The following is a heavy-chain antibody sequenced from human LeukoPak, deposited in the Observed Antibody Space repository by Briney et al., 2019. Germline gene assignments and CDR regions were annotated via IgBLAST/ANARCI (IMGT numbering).Heavy chain of an antibody. D-gene: IGHD3-3*01. CDR2: ISAYNGNT. CDR1: GYTFTSYG. Sequence: ASVNVSCKASGYTFTSYGISWVRQAPGQGLEWMGWISAYNGNTNYAQKLRGRVTMTTDTSTSTAYMELRSLRSDDTAVYYCARDLIGGIVTIFGVVIQRPKSDKGFDPWGQGTLVTVSS. V-gene: IGHV1-18*01. J-gene: IGHJ5*02. CDR3: ARDLIGGIVTIFGVVIQRPKSDKGFDP.